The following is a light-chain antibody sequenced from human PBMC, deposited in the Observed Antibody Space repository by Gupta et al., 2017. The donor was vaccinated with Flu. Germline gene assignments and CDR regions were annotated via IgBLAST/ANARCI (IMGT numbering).Light chain of an antibody. V-gene: IGLV3-1*01. CDR3: QAWGADSFV. J-gene: IGLJ2*01. CDR2: QSN. CDR1: DLDTKH. Sequence: SAGQTASIDCSGDDLDTKHICWYQQKSGQSPVLVISQSNERQSGFPERFSASASARTATLTITETQALDEADYFCQAWGADSFVFGGGT.